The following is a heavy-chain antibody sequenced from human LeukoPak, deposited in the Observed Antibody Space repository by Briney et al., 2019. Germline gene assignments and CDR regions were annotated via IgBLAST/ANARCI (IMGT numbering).Heavy chain of an antibody. J-gene: IGHJ5*02. CDR3: ARRNGITGNWFDP. CDR1: GGSISSYY. CDR2: IYYSGST. V-gene: IGHV4-59*08. D-gene: IGHD5-24*01. Sequence: SETLSLTCTVSGGSISSYYWSWVRQPPGKGLEWIGYIYYSGSTDYNPSLKSRVTISVDTSKNQFSLKLSSVTAADTAVYYCARRNGITGNWFDPWGQGTLVTVSS.